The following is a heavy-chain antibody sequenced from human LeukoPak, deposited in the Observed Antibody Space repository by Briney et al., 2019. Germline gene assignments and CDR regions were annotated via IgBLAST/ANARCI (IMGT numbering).Heavy chain of an antibody. V-gene: IGHV4-34*01. J-gene: IGHJ3*02. Sequence: SETLSLTCAVYGGSFSGYYWSWIRQPPGKGLEWIGEINHSGSTNYNPSLKSRVTISVDTSENRFSLKLSSVTATDTAVYYCARDCSGGSCYGAFDIWGQGTMVTVSS. CDR3: ARDCSGGSCYGAFDI. D-gene: IGHD2-15*01. CDR2: INHSGST. CDR1: GGSFSGYY.